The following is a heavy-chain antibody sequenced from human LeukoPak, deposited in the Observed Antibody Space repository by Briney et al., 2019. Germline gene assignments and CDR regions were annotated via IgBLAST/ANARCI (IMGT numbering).Heavy chain of an antibody. CDR3: ARGGYYDILTGYLDY. D-gene: IGHD3-9*01. CDR1: GFTFSSYG. CDR2: IWYDGSNK. J-gene: IGHJ4*02. Sequence: PGGSLRLSCAASGFTFSSYGMHWVRQAPGKGLEWVAVIWYDGSNKYYADSVKGRFTISRDNSKNTLYLQMNSLRAEDTAVHYCARGGYYDILTGYLDYWGQGTLVTVSS. V-gene: IGHV3-33*01.